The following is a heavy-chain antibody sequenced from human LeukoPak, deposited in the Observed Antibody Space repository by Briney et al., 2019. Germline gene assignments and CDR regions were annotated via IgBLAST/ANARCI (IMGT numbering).Heavy chain of an antibody. Sequence: ASVKVSCKASGYTFTSYGISWVRQAPGQGLEWMGWISAYNGNTNYAQKLQGRVTMTTDTSTSTAYMELRSLRSDDTAVYYCARDGARIAAAGKLGYWGQGTLVTVSS. V-gene: IGHV1-18*01. CDR2: ISAYNGNT. D-gene: IGHD6-13*01. J-gene: IGHJ4*02. CDR3: ARDGARIAAAGKLGY. CDR1: GYTFTSYG.